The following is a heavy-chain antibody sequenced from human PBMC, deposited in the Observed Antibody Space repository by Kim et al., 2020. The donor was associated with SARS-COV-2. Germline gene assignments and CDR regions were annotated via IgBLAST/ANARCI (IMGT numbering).Heavy chain of an antibody. V-gene: IGHV4-31*03. CDR2: IYYSGST. D-gene: IGHD3-10*01. CDR3: ARVYGSFSGQFYFDY. J-gene: IGHJ4*02. CDR1: GGSISSNNYY. Sequence: SETLSLTCSVSGGSISSNNYYWSWIRQHPGKGLEWIGYIYYSGSTYYNPSLKSRVTISIDTSKNQFSLHLSSVTAADTAVYYCARVYGSFSGQFYFDYWGQGPLVTVSS.